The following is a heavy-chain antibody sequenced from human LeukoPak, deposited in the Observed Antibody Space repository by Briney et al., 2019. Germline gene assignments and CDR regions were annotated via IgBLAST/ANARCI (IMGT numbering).Heavy chain of an antibody. D-gene: IGHD6-13*01. Sequence: GGSLRLSCAASGFTFSTYGMTWVRQAPGKGLEWVSAISGSGGSTYYADSVKGRFTISRDNSKNTLYLQMNSLRAEDTVLYYCAKTGGIAAAHWGQGTLVTVSS. V-gene: IGHV3-23*01. CDR3: AKTGGIAAAH. CDR1: GFTFSTYG. J-gene: IGHJ4*02. CDR2: ISGSGGST.